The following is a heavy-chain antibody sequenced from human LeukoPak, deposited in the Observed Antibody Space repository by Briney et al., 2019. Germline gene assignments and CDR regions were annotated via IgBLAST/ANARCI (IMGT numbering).Heavy chain of an antibody. CDR1: GFTFSSYG. CDR3: VWIRDAFDI. J-gene: IGHJ3*02. Sequence: PGGSLRLSCAASGFTFSSYGMHWVRQAPGKGLEWVAFIRYDGSNKYYADSVKGRFTISRDNAKNSLYLQMNSLRAEDTAVYYCVWIRDAFDIWGQGTMVTVSS. V-gene: IGHV3-30*02. CDR2: IRYDGSNK. D-gene: IGHD5-12*01.